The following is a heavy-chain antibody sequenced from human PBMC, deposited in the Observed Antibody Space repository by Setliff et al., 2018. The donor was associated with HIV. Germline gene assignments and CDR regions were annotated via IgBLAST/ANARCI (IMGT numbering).Heavy chain of an antibody. CDR2: INPKNGGT. CDR3: ASVFYDFWSGGLYAMDV. D-gene: IGHD3-3*01. J-gene: IGHJ6*02. CDR1: GYFTGYY. V-gene: IGHV1-2*02. Sequence: ASVKVSCKASGYFTGYYLHWVRQAPGQGLEWVGWINPKNGGTNFAQEFQGRASMTWDSSISTAYMDLSRLKSDDTAVYYCASVFYDFWSGGLYAMDVWGLGTTVTVSS.